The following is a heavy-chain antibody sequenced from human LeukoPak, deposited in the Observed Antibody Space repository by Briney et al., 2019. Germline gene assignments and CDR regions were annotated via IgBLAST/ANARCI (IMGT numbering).Heavy chain of an antibody. V-gene: IGHV4-34*01. CDR3: ARRTGRWIQLWLLGY. J-gene: IGHJ4*02. D-gene: IGHD5-18*01. CDR2: INHSGST. CDR1: GGSFSGYY. Sequence: PSETLSLTCAVYGGSFSGYYWSWIRQPPGKGLEWIGEINHSGSTNYNPSLKSRVTISVDTSKNQFSLKLSSVTAADTAVYYCARRTGRWIQLWLLGYWGQGTLVTVSS.